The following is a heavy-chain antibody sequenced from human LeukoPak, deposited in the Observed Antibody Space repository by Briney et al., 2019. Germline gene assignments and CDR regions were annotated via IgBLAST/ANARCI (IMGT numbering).Heavy chain of an antibody. CDR3: ARDDY. Sequence: GGSLRLSCAASGFTFSDYAMTWVRQAPGKGLEWVSYISGGSSTVYYADSVKGRFTISRDNAKNSLYLQMNGLRDEDTAVYYCARDDYWGQGTLVTVSS. CDR1: GFTFSDYA. V-gene: IGHV3-48*02. J-gene: IGHJ4*02. CDR2: ISGGSSTV.